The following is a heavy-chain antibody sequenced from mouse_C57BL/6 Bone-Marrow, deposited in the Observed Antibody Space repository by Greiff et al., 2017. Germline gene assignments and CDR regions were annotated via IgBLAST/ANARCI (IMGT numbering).Heavy chain of an antibody. V-gene: IGHV14-4*01. J-gene: IGHJ3*01. CDR3: TTLFYYYGEGFAY. CDR2: IEPENGDT. D-gene: IGHD1-1*01. CDR1: GFNIKDDY. Sequence: EVQLQQSGAELVRPGASVKLSCTASGFNIKDDYMHWVKQRPEQGLEWIGWIEPENGDTGYASKFQGKATITADTSSNTAYLQLSSLTSEDTSVYYCTTLFYYYGEGFAYWGQGTLVTVSA.